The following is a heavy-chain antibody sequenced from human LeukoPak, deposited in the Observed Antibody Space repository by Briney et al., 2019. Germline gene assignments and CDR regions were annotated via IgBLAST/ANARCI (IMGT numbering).Heavy chain of an antibody. J-gene: IGHJ6*03. Sequence: ASVKVSCKASGVTFSSYAISWVRQAPGQGLEWMGRIIPIFGTANYAQKFQGRVTITTDESTSTDYMELSSLRSEDTAVYYCARATYYYDSSARGVYYYYMDVWGKGTTVTVSS. CDR2: IIPIFGTA. D-gene: IGHD3-22*01. CDR1: GVTFSSYA. CDR3: ARATYYYDSSARGVYYYYMDV. V-gene: IGHV1-69*05.